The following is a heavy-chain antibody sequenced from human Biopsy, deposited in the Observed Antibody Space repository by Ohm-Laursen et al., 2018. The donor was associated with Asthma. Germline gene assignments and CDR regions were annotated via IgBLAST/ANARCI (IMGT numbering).Heavy chain of an antibody. V-gene: IGHV3-21*01. Sequence: SLRLSCTASGFTFSSYSMNWVRQAPGKGLEWVSSISSSSSYIYYADSVKGRFTISRDNVKNSLYLQMNSLRAEDTAVYYCARDGTDMNEAMPKDYWGQGTLVTVSS. J-gene: IGHJ4*02. CDR1: GFTFSSYS. CDR3: ARDGTDMNEAMPKDY. CDR2: ISSSSSYI. D-gene: IGHD2-2*01.